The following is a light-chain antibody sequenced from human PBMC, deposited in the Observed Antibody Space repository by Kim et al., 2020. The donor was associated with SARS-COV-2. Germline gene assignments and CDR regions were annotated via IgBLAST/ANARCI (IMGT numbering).Light chain of an antibody. V-gene: IGKV1-39*01. Sequence: DIQMTQSPVSLSASVGDTVTITCRASQSINWYLNWYQQKPGKAPKLLVYAAKRLESGVPSRFSGGGAGSDFNLIISGLQPEDSATYYCQQSYSVPLTFGQGTKVDIK. CDR2: AAK. CDR3: QQSYSVPLT. J-gene: IGKJ1*01. CDR1: QSINWY.